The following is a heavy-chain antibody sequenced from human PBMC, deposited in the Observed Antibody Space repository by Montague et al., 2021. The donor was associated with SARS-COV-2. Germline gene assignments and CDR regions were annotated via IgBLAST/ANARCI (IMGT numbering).Heavy chain of an antibody. J-gene: IGHJ4*02. V-gene: IGHV4-4*02. Sequence: SETLSLTCVVSGDSISTDNWWTWVRLPPGKGLEWIGEIYQSGSTNYNPSLKSRVTMSIDKSKNQFSLELNSVTAADTALYYCVRAGGLDNRPPVWGQGALVIVSS. D-gene: IGHD3/OR15-3a*01. CDR1: GDSISTDNW. CDR2: IYQSGST. CDR3: VRAGGLDNRPPV.